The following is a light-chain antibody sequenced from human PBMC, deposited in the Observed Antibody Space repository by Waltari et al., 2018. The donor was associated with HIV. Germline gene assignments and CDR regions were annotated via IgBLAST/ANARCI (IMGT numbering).Light chain of an antibody. V-gene: IGKV3-11*01. Sequence: DIVLTQSPAPLSLSQGERATLSCSASQSIGTYLVWYQQRPGQPPRLLIHDASNRATGIPARFSGSGSGTDFTLTITSLEPEDFAVYFCQHRVNWVTFGAGTRVE. CDR3: QHRVNWVT. CDR2: DAS. CDR1: QSIGTY. J-gene: IGKJ4*01.